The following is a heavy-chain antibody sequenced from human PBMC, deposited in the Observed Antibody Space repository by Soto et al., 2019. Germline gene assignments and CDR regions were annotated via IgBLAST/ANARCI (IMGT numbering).Heavy chain of an antibody. Sequence: ASVKVSCKASGYTFTSYGISWVRQAPGQGLEWMGWISAYNGNTNYAQKLQGRVTMTTDTSASTAYMELSSLRSEDTAVYYCARGLAPYYFDYWGQGTLVTVSS. J-gene: IGHJ4*02. D-gene: IGHD6-19*01. CDR2: ISAYNGNT. V-gene: IGHV1-18*01. CDR1: GYTFTSYG. CDR3: ARGLAPYYFDY.